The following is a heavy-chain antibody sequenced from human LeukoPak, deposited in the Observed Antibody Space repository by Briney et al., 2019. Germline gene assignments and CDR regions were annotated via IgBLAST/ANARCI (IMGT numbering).Heavy chain of an antibody. CDR2: INHSGST. D-gene: IGHD3-22*01. J-gene: IGHJ4*02. CDR1: GGSFSGYY. V-gene: IGHV4-34*01. Sequence: SETLSLTCAVYGGSFSGYYWSWIRQPPGEGLERIGEINHSGSTNYNPSLKSRVTISVDTSKNQFSLKLSSVTAADTAVYYCARRPPRYDSSGYYANPFDYWGQGTLVTVSS. CDR3: ARRPPRYDSSGYYANPFDY.